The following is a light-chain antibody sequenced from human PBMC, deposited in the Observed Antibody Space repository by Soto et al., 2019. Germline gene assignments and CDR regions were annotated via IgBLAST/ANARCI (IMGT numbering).Light chain of an antibody. J-gene: IGKJ1*01. Sequence: MTQSPLSLPVTPGEPASISCRSSQSLLHSNGYNYLDWYLQKPGQSPQLLIYLGSNRSSGVPDRFSGSGSGTDFTLTISRLEPEDFAVYYCQQYGSSGTFGQGTKVDI. CDR2: LGS. CDR3: QQYGSSGT. V-gene: IGKV2-28*01. CDR1: QSLLHSNGYNY.